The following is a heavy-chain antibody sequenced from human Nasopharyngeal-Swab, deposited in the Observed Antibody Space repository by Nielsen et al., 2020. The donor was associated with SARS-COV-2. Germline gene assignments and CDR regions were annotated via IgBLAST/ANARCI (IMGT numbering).Heavy chain of an antibody. V-gene: IGHV3-9*01. J-gene: IGHJ5*02. CDR1: GFTFDDYA. Sequence: SLKISCAASGFTFDDYAMHWVRQAPGKGLEWVSGISWNSGSTGYADSVKGRFTISRDNAKNSLYLQMNSLRTEDTALYYCAKDRMSGTNWFDPWGQGTLVTVSS. CDR3: AKDRMSGTNWFDP. CDR2: ISWNSGST. D-gene: IGHD1-1*01.